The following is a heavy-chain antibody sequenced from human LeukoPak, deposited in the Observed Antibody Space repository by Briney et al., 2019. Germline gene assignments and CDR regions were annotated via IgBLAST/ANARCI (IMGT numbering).Heavy chain of an antibody. CDR1: GFTFSSYS. CDR2: ISSSSSYI. D-gene: IGHD6-6*01. CDR3: ARITAARRYFDY. Sequence: GGSLRLSCAASGFTFSSYSMTWVRQAPGKGLEWVSSISSSSSYIYYADSVKGRFTISRDNAKNSLYLQMNSLRAEDTAVYYCARITAARRYFDYWGQGTLVTVSS. V-gene: IGHV3-21*01. J-gene: IGHJ4*02.